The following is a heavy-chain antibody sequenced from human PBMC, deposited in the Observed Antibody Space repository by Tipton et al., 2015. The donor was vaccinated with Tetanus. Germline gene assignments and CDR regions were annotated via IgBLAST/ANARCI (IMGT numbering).Heavy chain of an antibody. CDR3: ARRGLLQSNVFDY. V-gene: IGHV4-4*02. D-gene: IGHD1-26*01. CDR2: IYHSGST. J-gene: IGHJ4*02. CDR1: GGSISSSNW. Sequence: TLSLTCTVSGGSISSSNWWSWVRQPPGKGLEWIGEIYHSGSTNYNPSLKSRVTISVDKSKNQFSLKLSSVTAADTAVYYCARRGLLQSNVFDYWGQGTLVTVSS.